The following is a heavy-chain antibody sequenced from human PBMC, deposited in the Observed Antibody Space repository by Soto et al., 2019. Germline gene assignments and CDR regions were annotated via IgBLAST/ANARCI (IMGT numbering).Heavy chain of an antibody. CDR3: AKERGYNYGYDAMDV. V-gene: IGHV3-23*01. Sequence: EVQLLESGGGLVQPGGSLRLSCAASGFTFSSYAMSWVRQAPGKGLEWVSGISGSGGSTYYADSVKGWFTISRDNSKNTLYLQTNSLRAEDTAVYYCAKERGYNYGYDAMDVWGQGTTVTVSS. D-gene: IGHD5-18*01. J-gene: IGHJ6*02. CDR2: ISGSGGST. CDR1: GFTFSSYA.